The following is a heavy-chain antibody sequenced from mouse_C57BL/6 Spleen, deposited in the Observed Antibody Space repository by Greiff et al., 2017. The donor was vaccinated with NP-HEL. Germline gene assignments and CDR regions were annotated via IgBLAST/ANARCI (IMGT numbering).Heavy chain of an antibody. CDR1: GYTFTSYW. CDR3: ARGGGYYDY. CDR2: IDPSDSET. J-gene: IGHJ2*01. D-gene: IGHD2-3*01. V-gene: IGHV1-52*01. Sequence: QVQLKQPGAELVRPGSSVKLSCKASGYTFTSYWMHWVKQRPIQGLEWIGNIDPSDSETHYNQKFKDKATLTVDKSSSTAYMQLSSLTSEDSAVYYCARGGGYYDYWGQGTTLTVSS.